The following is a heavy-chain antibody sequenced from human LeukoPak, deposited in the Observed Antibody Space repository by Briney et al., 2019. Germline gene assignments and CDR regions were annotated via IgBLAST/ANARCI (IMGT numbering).Heavy chain of an antibody. Sequence: GGSLRLSCAASGFTFSTYWMSWVRQAPGKGLEWVANIKPDGSEKYYVDSVKGRFTISRDNAKNSLYLQMNSLRAEDTAVYYCATTTLTGRREWGQGTLVTVSS. CDR1: GFTFSTYW. CDR3: ATTTLTGRRE. V-gene: IGHV3-7*01. CDR2: IKPDGSEK. D-gene: IGHD1-26*01. J-gene: IGHJ4*02.